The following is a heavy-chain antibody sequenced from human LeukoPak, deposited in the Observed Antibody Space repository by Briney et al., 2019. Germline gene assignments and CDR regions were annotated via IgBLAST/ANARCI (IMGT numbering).Heavy chain of an antibody. J-gene: IGHJ5*02. D-gene: IGHD3-10*01. V-gene: IGHV4-4*02. CDR2: IHHSGST. CDR1: GGSISNYY. Sequence: PSETLSLTCTVSGGSISNYYWSWVRQPPGKGLEWIGEIHHSGSTNYSPSLKSRVTISVDKSKNQFSLKLSSVTAADTAVYYCARTAAYYYGSGSYYAWFAPWGQGTLVTVSS. CDR3: ARTAAYYYGSGSYYAWFAP.